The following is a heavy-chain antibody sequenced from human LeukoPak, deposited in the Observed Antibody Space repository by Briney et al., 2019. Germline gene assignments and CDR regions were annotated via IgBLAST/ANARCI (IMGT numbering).Heavy chain of an antibody. CDR3: ARAVGSFDWLPLFDY. Sequence: PSETLSLTCTVSGYSIRSGFYWGWIRQPPGKWLEWIGNIYHSGITYYTPSLKSRVTISVDTSKNQFYLNLSSVTAADTAVYFCARAVGSFDWLPLFDYWGQGTLVTVSS. V-gene: IGHV4-38-2*02. CDR1: GYSIRSGFY. CDR2: IYHSGIT. J-gene: IGHJ4*02. D-gene: IGHD3-9*01.